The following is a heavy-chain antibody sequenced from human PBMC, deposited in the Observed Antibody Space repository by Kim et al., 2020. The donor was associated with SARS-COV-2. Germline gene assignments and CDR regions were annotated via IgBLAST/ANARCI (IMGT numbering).Heavy chain of an antibody. CDR2: ISSSSSYI. J-gene: IGHJ6*02. Sequence: GGSLRLSCAASGFTFSSYSMNWVRQAPGKGLEWVSSISSSSSYIYYADSVKGRFTISRDNAKNTLYLQMNSLRAEDTAVYYCARDGLRDILSDRYGMDCCGQGTTVTVSS. D-gene: IGHD3-9*01. CDR3: ARDGLRDILSDRYGMDC. CDR1: GFTFSSYS. V-gene: IGHV3-21*01.